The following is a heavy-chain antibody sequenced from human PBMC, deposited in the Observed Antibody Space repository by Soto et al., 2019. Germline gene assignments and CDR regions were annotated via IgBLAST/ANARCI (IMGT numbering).Heavy chain of an antibody. CDR1: GFTFSSYA. D-gene: IGHD3-10*01. CDR2: ISYDGSNK. CDR3: ARHEYGSGSYSYGMDG. Sequence: GGSLRLSCAASGFTFSSYAMHWVRQAPGKGLEWVAVISYDGSNKYYADSVKGRFTISGDNSKNTLYLQMNSLRAEDTAVYYSARHEYGSGSYSYGMDGWGQGTTVTVS. V-gene: IGHV3-30-3*01. J-gene: IGHJ6*02.